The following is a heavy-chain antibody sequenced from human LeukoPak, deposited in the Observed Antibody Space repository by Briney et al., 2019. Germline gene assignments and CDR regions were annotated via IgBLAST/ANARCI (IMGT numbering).Heavy chain of an antibody. CDR1: GGSISSYF. Sequence: PSETLSLTCTVSGGSISSYFWSWIRQPPGKGLEWSGYIYYSGSTNYNPSLKSRVTISVDTSKNQFSLKLSSVTAADTAVYYCANLRRYDSSGYYSDYWGQGTLVTVSP. V-gene: IGHV4-59*08. D-gene: IGHD3-22*01. CDR2: IYYSGST. CDR3: ANLRRYDSSGYYSDY. J-gene: IGHJ4*02.